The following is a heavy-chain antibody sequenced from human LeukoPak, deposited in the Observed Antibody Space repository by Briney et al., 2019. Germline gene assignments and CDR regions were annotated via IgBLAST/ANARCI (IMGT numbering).Heavy chain of an antibody. CDR3: ARTYQYDSSGPYYFDS. D-gene: IGHD3-22*01. V-gene: IGHV3-30*03. CDR2: ISYDGSNK. CDR1: GFTFSSYG. J-gene: IGHJ4*02. Sequence: PGRSLRLSCAASGFTFSSYGMHWVRQAPGKGLEWVAVISYDGSNKYHADSVKGRFTISRDNAKNSLYLQMNSLRAEDTAMYYCARTYQYDSSGPYYFDSWGQGTLVTVSS.